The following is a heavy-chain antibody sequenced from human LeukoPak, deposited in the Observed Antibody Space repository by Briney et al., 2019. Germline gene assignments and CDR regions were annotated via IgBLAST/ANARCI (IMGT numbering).Heavy chain of an antibody. CDR3: AGQGYSYGDAFDI. CDR1: GYTSTGYY. J-gene: IGHJ3*02. V-gene: IGHV1-2*02. CDR2: INPNSGGT. Sequence: ASVKVSCKASGYTSTGYYMHWVRQAPGQGLEWMGWINPNSGGTNYTQKFQGRVTMTRDTSISTAYMELSRLRSDDTAVYYCAGQGYSYGDAFDIWGQGTMVTVSS. D-gene: IGHD5-18*01.